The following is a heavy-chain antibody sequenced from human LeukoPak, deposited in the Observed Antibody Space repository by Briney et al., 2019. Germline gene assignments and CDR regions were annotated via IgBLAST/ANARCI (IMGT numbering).Heavy chain of an antibody. CDR3: ASRYYYDSSGYWAY. V-gene: IGHV4-39*01. Sequence: SETLSLTCTVSGGSISSSSYYWGWIRQPPEKGLEWIGSIYYSGSTYYNPSLKSRVTISVDTSKNQFSLKLSSVTAADTAVYYCASRYYYDSSGYWAYWGQGTLVTVSS. CDR1: GGSISSSSYY. D-gene: IGHD3-22*01. J-gene: IGHJ4*02. CDR2: IYYSGST.